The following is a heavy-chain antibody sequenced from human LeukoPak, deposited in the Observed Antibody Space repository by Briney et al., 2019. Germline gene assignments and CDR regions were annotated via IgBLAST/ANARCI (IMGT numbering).Heavy chain of an antibody. CDR1: GYTFTVYY. CDR2: INPNSGGT. D-gene: IGHD2-15*01. J-gene: IGHJ4*02. V-gene: IGHV1-2*04. CDR3: ARDCSGGSCYSGGFDY. Sequence: ASVKVSCTASGYTFTVYYMHWVRQAPGQGLEWMGWINPNSGGTNYAQKFQGWVTMTRDTSISTAYMELSRLRSDDTAVYYCARDCSGGSCYSGGFDYWGQGTLVTVSS.